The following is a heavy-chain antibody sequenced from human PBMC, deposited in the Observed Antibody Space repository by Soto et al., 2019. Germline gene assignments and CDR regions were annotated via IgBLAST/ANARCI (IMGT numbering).Heavy chain of an antibody. J-gene: IGHJ4*02. CDR1: GFTFSSYA. CDR2: ISGSGGST. D-gene: IGHD2-2*01. Sequence: GGSLRLSCAASGFTFSSYAMSWVRQAPGKGLEWVSAISGSGGSTYYADSVKGRFTISRDNSKNTLYLQMNSLRAEDTAVYYCAKVATPAHCSSTSCPYYFEYWGQGTLVTVSS. CDR3: AKVATPAHCSSTSCPYYFEY. V-gene: IGHV3-23*01.